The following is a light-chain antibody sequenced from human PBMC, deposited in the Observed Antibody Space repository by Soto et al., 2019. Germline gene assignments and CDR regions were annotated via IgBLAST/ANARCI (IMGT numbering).Light chain of an antibody. CDR1: HTISRY. CDR3: QQTYTAPYT. Sequence: DTQMTQSPSSLSASVGDRVTITCRASHTISRYLSSYQQQPGKAPKLLVYAASTLQGGVPSRFSGSGAGTDFTLTICGLQPEDFATYYCQQTYTAPYTFGQGTKLEIK. V-gene: IGKV1-39*01. J-gene: IGKJ2*01. CDR2: AAS.